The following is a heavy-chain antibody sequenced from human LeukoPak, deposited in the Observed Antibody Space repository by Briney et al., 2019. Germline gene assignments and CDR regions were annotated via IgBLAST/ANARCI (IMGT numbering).Heavy chain of an antibody. J-gene: IGHJ3*02. D-gene: IGHD2-21*02. CDR3: ARGGACRGCAFDI. V-gene: IGHV3-7*01. CDR1: GFTFSSYW. CDR2: INQDGSEK. Sequence: GGSLTLSCGASGFTFSSYWMSWVRQAPGKGLEWVANINQDGSEKYYVDSVKGRFTISRENDKNSLYLQMNRLRAEATALYYCARGGACRGCAFDIWGQGTMVTVSS.